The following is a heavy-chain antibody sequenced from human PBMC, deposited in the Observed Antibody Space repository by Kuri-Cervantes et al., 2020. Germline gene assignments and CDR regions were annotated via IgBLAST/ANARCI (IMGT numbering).Heavy chain of an antibody. V-gene: IGHV3-73*01. CDR3: TRPHSSSWYTDAFDI. CDR1: GFTFSGSA. Sequence: GGFLRFSCAAPGFTFSGSAMNWVRQASGKGLEWVGRIRSKANSYATAYAASVKGRFTISRDDSKNTEYLQMNSLKTEDTAVYYCTRPHSSSWYTDAFDIWGQGTMVTVSS. CDR2: IRSKANSYAT. J-gene: IGHJ3*02. D-gene: IGHD6-13*01.